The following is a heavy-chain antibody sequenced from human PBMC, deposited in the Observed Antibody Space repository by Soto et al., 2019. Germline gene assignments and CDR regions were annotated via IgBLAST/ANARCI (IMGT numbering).Heavy chain of an antibody. Sequence: SQTPSLTCAISGDSVSSNSAAWNWIRQSPSRGLEWLGRTYYRSKWYNDYAVSVKSRITINPDTSKNQFSLQLNSVTPEDTALYYCAREEGDGYNSHYGMDVLGQGTTVTVSS. CDR2: TYYRSKWYN. D-gene: IGHD5-12*01. J-gene: IGHJ6*02. V-gene: IGHV6-1*01. CDR1: GDSVSSNSAA. CDR3: AREEGDGYNSHYGMDV.